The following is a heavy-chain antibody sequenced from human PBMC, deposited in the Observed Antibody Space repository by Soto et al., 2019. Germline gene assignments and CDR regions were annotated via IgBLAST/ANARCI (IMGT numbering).Heavy chain of an antibody. CDR3: ARVSTQEEGIVVVISYATDY. V-gene: IGHV4-61*01. J-gene: IGHJ4*02. CDR2: IYYSGST. Sequence: SETLSVTCTVADECVSSCRYYCRWIRQPPGKGLEWIGYIYYSGSTNYNPSLKSRVTISVDTSKNQFSLKLSSVTAADTAVYYCARVSTQEEGIVVVISYATDYWGQGTLVTVSS. D-gene: IGHD3-22*01. CDR1: DECVSSCRYY.